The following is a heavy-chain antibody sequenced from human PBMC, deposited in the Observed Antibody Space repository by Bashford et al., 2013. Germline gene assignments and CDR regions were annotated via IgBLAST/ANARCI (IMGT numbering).Heavy chain of an antibody. Sequence: VRQAPGKGLEWVSYISSSGSTIYYADSVKGRFTISRDNAKNALYLQMDSLRADDTAMFYCARPLTAHFFGLGSYSWAYWGQGTLVTVSS. D-gene: IGHD3-10*01. V-gene: IGHV3-48*03. CDR3: ARPLTAHFFGLGSYSWAY. CDR2: ISSSGSTI. J-gene: IGHJ4*02.